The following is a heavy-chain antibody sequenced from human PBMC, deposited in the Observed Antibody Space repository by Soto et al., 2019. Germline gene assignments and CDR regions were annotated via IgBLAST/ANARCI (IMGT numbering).Heavy chain of an antibody. CDR3: ARGTLRDVVVAAPYYYGMDV. CDR1: GYTFTGYY. J-gene: IGHJ6*02. D-gene: IGHD2-15*01. CDR2: INPNSGGT. V-gene: IGHV1-2*04. Sequence: GASVKVSCKASGYTFTGYYMHWVRQAPGQGLEWMGWINPNSGGTNYAQKFQGWVTMTRDTSISTAYMELSRLRSDDTAVYYCARGTLRDVVVAAPYYYGMDVWGQGTTVTVSS.